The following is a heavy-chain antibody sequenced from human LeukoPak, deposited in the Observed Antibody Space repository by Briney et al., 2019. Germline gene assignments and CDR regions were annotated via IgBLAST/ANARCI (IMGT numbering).Heavy chain of an antibody. CDR1: GFTFDDYA. D-gene: IGHD2-8*01. CDR3: AEGSRSVLMVYFDY. V-gene: IGHV3-9*01. Sequence: PGRSLRLSCAASGFTFDDYAMHWVRQAPGKGLEWVSGISWNSGSIGYADSVKGRFTISRDNAKNSLYLQMNSLRAEDTALYYCAEGSRSVLMVYFDYWGQGTLVTVSS. J-gene: IGHJ4*02. CDR2: ISWNSGSI.